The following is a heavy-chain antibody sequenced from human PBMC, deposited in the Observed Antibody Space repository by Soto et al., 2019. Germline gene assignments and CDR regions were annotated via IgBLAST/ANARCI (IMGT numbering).Heavy chain of an antibody. Sequence: SETLSLTCTVSGGSFSGYFWTWIRQPPGKGLEWLAEINHSGITNYNPSVESRVSMSVDTPKNQFSLRLYSVTAADTAVYYCVRGPYNYNSRYFDYWGQGIPVTVSS. D-gene: IGHD1-1*01. J-gene: IGHJ4*02. V-gene: IGHV4-34*01. CDR3: VRGPYNYNSRYFDY. CDR1: GGSFSGYF. CDR2: INHSGIT.